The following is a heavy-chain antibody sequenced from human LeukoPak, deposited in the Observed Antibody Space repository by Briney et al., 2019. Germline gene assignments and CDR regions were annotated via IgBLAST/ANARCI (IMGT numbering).Heavy chain of an antibody. CDR1: GYTFTSYD. Sequence: ASVKVSCKASGYTFTSYDINWVRQATGQGLEWMGWINPNSGNTSYAQKFQGRVTMTRNTSISTAYMELSSLRSEDTAVYYCARGVIYDYVWGSYRYNYYFDYWGQGTLVTVSS. J-gene: IGHJ4*02. CDR3: ARGVIYDYVWGSYRYNYYFDY. V-gene: IGHV1-8*01. D-gene: IGHD3-16*02. CDR2: INPNSGNT.